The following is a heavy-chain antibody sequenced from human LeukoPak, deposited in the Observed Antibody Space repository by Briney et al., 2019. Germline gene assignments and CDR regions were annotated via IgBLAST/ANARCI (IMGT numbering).Heavy chain of an antibody. Sequence: GRSLRLSCAASGFTFSSYGMHWVRQAPGEGLEWVAVISYDGSNKYYADSVKGRFTISRDNSKNTLYLQMNSLRAEDTAVYYCAKDRRYCSGGSCLFYYYGMDVWGQGTTVTVSS. J-gene: IGHJ6*02. CDR3: AKDRRYCSGGSCLFYYYGMDV. D-gene: IGHD2-15*01. CDR2: ISYDGSNK. CDR1: GFTFSSYG. V-gene: IGHV3-30*18.